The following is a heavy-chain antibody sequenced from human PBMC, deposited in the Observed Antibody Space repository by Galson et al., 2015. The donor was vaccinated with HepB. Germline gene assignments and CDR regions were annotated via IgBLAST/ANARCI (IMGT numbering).Heavy chain of an antibody. CDR1: GYTFTSNG. CDR2: ISPNNGNT. V-gene: IGHV1-18*04. J-gene: IGHJ6*02. CDR3: ARGGMGGMDA. Sequence: SVKVSCKASGYTFTSNGITWVRQAPGQGLEWMEWISPNNGNTNYAQKLRGRVTMTTDTFTSTAYVELRSLKSDDTAVYYCARGGMGGMDAWGQGTTVTVSS. D-gene: IGHD3-16*01.